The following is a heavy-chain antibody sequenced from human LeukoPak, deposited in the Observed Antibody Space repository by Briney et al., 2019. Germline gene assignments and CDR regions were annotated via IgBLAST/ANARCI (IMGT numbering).Heavy chain of an antibody. CDR3: ARRTIFGVTQRRYYFDY. CDR1: GGSISSGDYY. J-gene: IGHJ4*02. Sequence: PSQTLSLTCTVSGGSISSGDYYWSWIRQPPGKGLEWIGYIYYSGSTYYNPSLKSRVTISVDTSKNQFSLKLSSVTAADTAVYYCARRTIFGVTQRRYYFDYWGQGTLVTVSS. CDR2: IYYSGST. V-gene: IGHV4-30-4*01. D-gene: IGHD3-3*01.